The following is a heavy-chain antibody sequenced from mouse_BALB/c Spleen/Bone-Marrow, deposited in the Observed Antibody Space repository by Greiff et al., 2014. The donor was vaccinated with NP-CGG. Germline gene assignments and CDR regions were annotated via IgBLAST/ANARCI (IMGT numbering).Heavy chain of an antibody. Sequence: VQLKESGGGLVKPGGSLKFSCAASGIAFSGYDMSWVRQTPEKRLEWVAYISSGGSNTYYPDTVKGRFTISRDNAKNTLYLQMNSLKSEDTAMYYCARQRGYAYAMDYWGQGISVTVSS. CDR1: GIAFSGYD. CDR2: ISSGGSNT. D-gene: IGHD2-2*01. J-gene: IGHJ4*01. V-gene: IGHV5-12-1*01. CDR3: ARQRGYAYAMDY.